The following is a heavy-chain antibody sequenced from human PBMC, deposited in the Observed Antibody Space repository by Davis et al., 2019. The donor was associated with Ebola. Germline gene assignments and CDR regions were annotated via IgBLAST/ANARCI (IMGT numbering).Heavy chain of an antibody. V-gene: IGHV3-74*01. CDR2: TNSDGSGT. D-gene: IGHD1-26*01. J-gene: IGHJ3*01. CDR1: GFTFSSYW. CDR3: ARASVGTTRRTFDL. Sequence: GESLKISCAASGFTFSSYWMHWVRQSPGQGLVWVSRTNSDGSGTNYADSVRGRFTISRDNAKNTLYLQLNSLRVEDTAVYFCARASVGTTRRTFDLWGQGTMVTVSS.